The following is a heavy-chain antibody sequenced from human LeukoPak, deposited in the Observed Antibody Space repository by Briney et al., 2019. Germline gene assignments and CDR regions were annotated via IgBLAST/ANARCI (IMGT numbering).Heavy chain of an antibody. J-gene: IGHJ4*02. CDR1: GFTFGDYA. V-gene: IGHV3-23*01. CDR3: AKDSPLEDFWSGCYFDY. D-gene: IGHD3-3*01. CDR2: ISGTTVNT. Sequence: GGSLRLSCAASGFTFGDYAMSWVRQAPGKGLEWVSVISGTTVNTYYADSVKGRFTISRDNSKNTLYLQMNSLRAEDTAVYYCAKDSPLEDFWSGCYFDYWGQGTLVTVSS.